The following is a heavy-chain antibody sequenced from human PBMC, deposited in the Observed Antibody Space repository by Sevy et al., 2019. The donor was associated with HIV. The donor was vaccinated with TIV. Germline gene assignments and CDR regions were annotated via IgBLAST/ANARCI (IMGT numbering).Heavy chain of an antibody. V-gene: IGHV1-2*02. D-gene: IGHD3-10*01. CDR3: ARSYGSGSYTAFDI. CDR2: INPNSGGT. Sequence: ASVKVSCKASGYTFTGYYMHWVRQAPGQGLEWMGWINPNSGGTNYAQKFQGRVTMTRDTSISTAYMELSRLRSDDTAVYHCARSYGSGSYTAFDIWGQGTMVTVSS. CDR1: GYTFTGYY. J-gene: IGHJ3*02.